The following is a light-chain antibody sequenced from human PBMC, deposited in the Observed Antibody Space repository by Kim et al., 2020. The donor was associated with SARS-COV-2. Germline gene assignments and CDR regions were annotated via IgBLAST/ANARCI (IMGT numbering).Light chain of an antibody. Sequence: SPAEIATLTCRARQSCSSRYLAWYQQKPGRDPRLLIYGSSTRGTGIPDRFSSSGSGTDFTLTISRLEPEDFAVYYCQQYDTSPWTFGQGTKVDIK. CDR1: QSCSSRY. J-gene: IGKJ1*01. V-gene: IGKV3-20*01. CDR2: GSS. CDR3: QQYDTSPWT.